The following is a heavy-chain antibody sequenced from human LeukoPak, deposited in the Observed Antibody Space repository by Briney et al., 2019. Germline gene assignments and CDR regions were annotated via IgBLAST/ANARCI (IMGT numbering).Heavy chain of an antibody. J-gene: IGHJ4*02. V-gene: IGHV3-23*01. CDR3: SXPPGGTAMRLXTNXY. CDR2: ISGSGGST. D-gene: IGHD5-18*01. CDR1: GFTFSSYA. Sequence: PGGSLRLSCAAPGFTFSSYAMSWVRQAPGKGLEWVSAISGSGGSTYYADSVKGRFTISRDNSKNTLYLQMNSLRAEDTAVYYCSXPPGGTAMRLXTNXYWGQGTXXTXXS.